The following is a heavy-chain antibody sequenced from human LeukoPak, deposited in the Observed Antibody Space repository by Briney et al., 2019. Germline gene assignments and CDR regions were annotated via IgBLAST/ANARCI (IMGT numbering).Heavy chain of an antibody. D-gene: IGHD4-17*01. J-gene: IGHJ4*02. Sequence: ESGPTLVHPTQPLTLTCTLSGFSVRTSGVVVGWVRQPPGKAPEWLAFIYWNDDKRYSPSLTSRLTITRETSKNQVVLTMTNMDPADTATYYCAHRTSVTSVDYWGQGTLVTVSS. CDR1: GFSVRTSGVV. CDR3: AHRTSVTSVDY. CDR2: IYWNDDK. V-gene: IGHV2-5*01.